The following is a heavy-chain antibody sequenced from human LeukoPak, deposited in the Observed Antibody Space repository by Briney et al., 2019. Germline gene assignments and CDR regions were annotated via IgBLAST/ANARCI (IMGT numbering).Heavy chain of an antibody. CDR2: IIPILGIA. D-gene: IGHD3-22*01. Sequence: SVKVSYKASGGTFSSYAISWVRQAPGQGLEWMGRIIPILGIANYAQKFQGRVTITADKSTSTAYMELSSLRSEDTAVYYCARDTDYYYDSSGYYPLFDYWGQGTLVTVSS. CDR1: GGTFSSYA. V-gene: IGHV1-69*04. J-gene: IGHJ4*02. CDR3: ARDTDYYYDSSGYYPLFDY.